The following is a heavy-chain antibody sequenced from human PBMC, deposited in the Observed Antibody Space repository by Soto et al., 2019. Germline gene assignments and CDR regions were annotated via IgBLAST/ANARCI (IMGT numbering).Heavy chain of an antibody. Sequence: SETLSLTCAVYGGSFSGYYWTWIRQPPGTGLEWIGEINHSGSTNYNPSLKSRVTISVDTSKNQFSLKLTSVTAADSALYYCARLGNHGVFDMWGQGTMVTVS. CDR3: ARLGNHGVFDM. J-gene: IGHJ3*02. V-gene: IGHV4-34*01. CDR1: GGSFSGYY. CDR2: INHSGST. D-gene: IGHD2-8*01.